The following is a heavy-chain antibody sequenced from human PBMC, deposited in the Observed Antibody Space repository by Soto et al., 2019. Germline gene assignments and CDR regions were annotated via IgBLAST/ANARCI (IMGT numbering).Heavy chain of an antibody. CDR2: IYSGGST. Sequence: PGGSLRLSCAASGFTVSSNYMSWVRQAPGKGLEWVSVIYSGGSTYYADSVKGRFTISRDNSKNTLYLQMNSLRAEDTDVYYCARSSSGYYHVGPYYFDYWGQGTLVTVSS. CDR3: ARSSSGYYHVGPYYFDY. D-gene: IGHD3-22*01. V-gene: IGHV3-53*01. J-gene: IGHJ4*02. CDR1: GFTVSSNY.